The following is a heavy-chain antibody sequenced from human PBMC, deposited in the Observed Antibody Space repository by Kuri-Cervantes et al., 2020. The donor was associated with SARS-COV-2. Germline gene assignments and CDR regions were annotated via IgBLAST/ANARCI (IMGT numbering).Heavy chain of an antibody. CDR3: VRLGDHYFDS. CDR1: GGSMGNYY. D-gene: IGHD2-21*02. V-gene: IGHV4-59*01. Sequence: SETLSLTCSVSGGSMGNYYWSWIRQPPGKGLEWMGYVYYSGNTNYNPSLRSRLTVSVDTPRNQFSLKLTSVTAADTAVYYCVRLGDHYFDSWGQGTLVTFSS. CDR2: VYYSGNT. J-gene: IGHJ4*02.